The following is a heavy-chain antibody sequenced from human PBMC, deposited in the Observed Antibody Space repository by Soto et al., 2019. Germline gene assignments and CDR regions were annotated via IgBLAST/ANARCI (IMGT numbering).Heavy chain of an antibody. Sequence: EVQLVESGGGLVQPGRSLRLSCAASGFTFDDYAMHWVRQAPGTGLEWVSGISWNSGSIGYADSVKGRFTISRDNAKNSLYLQMNSLRAEDTALYYCAKDLSPYCSSTSCYSFDLWGRGTLVTVSS. J-gene: IGHJ2*01. V-gene: IGHV3-9*01. CDR2: ISWNSGSI. D-gene: IGHD2-2*01. CDR1: GFTFDDYA. CDR3: AKDLSPYCSSTSCYSFDL.